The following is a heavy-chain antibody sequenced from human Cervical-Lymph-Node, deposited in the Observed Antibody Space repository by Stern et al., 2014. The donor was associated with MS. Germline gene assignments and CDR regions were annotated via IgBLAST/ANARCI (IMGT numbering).Heavy chain of an antibody. J-gene: IGHJ4*02. Sequence: QVTLKESGPTLVKPTQTLTLTCTFSGFSLNTRGVGVGWIRQPPGKALEWLALIYWNDDKRCSPSLKSRLTITKDTSRSQVVLTITKLDPVDTATYFCSLDPGYWGQGILVTVSS. V-gene: IGHV2-5*01. CDR2: IYWNDDK. CDR3: SLDPGY. CDR1: GFSLNTRGVG.